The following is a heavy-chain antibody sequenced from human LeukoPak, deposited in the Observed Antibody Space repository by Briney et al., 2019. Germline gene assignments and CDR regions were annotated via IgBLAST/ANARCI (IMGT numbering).Heavy chain of an antibody. CDR3: GRHLTISQLNCFDP. V-gene: IGHV4-39*01. Sequence: PSETLSHTCTVSGGSISSHGYYWGWIRQTPGKGLEWIGSIYYSGNTYFNPSLKSRVTMSIDTSKNQFSLSLTSVTAADTAVYYCGRHLTISQLNCFDPWGQGTQVTVSS. D-gene: IGHD1-1*01. CDR1: GGSISSHGYY. J-gene: IGHJ5*02. CDR2: IYYSGNT.